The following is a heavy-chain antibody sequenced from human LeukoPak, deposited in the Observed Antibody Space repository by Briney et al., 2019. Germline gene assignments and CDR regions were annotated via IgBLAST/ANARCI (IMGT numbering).Heavy chain of an antibody. J-gene: IGHJ4*02. CDR2: INHSGST. Sequence: SETLSLTCAVYGGSFIGYYWSWIRQPPGKGLEWIGEINHSGSTNYNPSLKSRVTISVDTSKNQFSLKLSSVTAADTAVYYCARVRFGELDWGQGTLVTVSS. D-gene: IGHD3-10*01. CDR3: ARVRFGELD. CDR1: GGSFIGYY. V-gene: IGHV4-34*01.